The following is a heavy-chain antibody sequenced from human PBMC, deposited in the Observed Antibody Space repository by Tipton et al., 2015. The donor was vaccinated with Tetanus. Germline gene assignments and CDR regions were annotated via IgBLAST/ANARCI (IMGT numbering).Heavy chain of an antibody. J-gene: IGHJ4*02. CDR2: MNPNSGNT. CDR1: GYTLTSYD. D-gene: IGHD3-22*01. V-gene: IGHV1-8*01. Sequence: QLVQSGAEVKKPGASVKVSCKASGYTLTSYDINWVRQATGQGLEWMGWMNPNSGNTGYAQKFQGRVTMTRNTSISTAYMELSSLRSEDTAVYYCARRVYDSEETRIDYWGQGTLVTVSS. CDR3: ARRVYDSEETRIDY.